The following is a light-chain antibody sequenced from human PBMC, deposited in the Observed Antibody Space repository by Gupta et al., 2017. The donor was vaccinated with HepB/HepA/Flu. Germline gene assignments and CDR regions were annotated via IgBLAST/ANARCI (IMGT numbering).Light chain of an antibody. CDR2: KAS. Sequence: DSQMTQSPSTLSPSVGDRVTITCRGSQGVSTWLAWYQQKPGKAPKLLIYKASSLESGVPSRFSGSGSGTEFTLTISSLQPDDSATYYCQQCNSSPWTFGQGTKVEIK. J-gene: IGKJ1*01. CDR1: QGVSTW. V-gene: IGKV1-5*03. CDR3: QQCNSSPWT.